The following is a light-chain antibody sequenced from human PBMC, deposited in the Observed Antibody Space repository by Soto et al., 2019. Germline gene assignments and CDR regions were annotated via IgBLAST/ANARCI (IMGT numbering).Light chain of an antibody. CDR2: DVS. CDR3: SSYTRSSTLL. CDR1: SSDVGDYNY. V-gene: IGLV2-14*03. J-gene: IGLJ1*01. Sequence: QSARAQPASVSGSPGQSITISCTGTSSDVGDYNYVSWYQQHPGKAPKLMIYDVSHRPSEVSNRFSGSKSGNTASLTISGLQAEDEADYYCSSYTRSSTLLFGTGTKLTVL.